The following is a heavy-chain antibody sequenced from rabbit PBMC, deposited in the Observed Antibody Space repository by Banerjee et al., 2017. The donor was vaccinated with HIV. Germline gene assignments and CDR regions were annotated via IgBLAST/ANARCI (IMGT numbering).Heavy chain of an antibody. CDR1: GFSFNNDYV. Sequence: QQQLVESGGGLVKPGASLTLTCKASGFSFNNDYVMCWVRQAPGKGLEWLACINSYTGKSVYASWAKGPFTISKTSSTTVTLQMTSLTAADTATYFCARNFDLWGPGTLVTVS. V-gene: IGHV1S45*01. J-gene: IGHJ4*01. CDR3: ARNFDL. CDR2: INSYTGKS.